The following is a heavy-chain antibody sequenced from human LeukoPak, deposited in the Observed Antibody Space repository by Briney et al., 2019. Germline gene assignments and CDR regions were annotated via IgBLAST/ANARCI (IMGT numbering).Heavy chain of an antibody. CDR3: AKASLGHCSGAFCYHFDY. D-gene: IGHD2-15*01. J-gene: IGHJ4*02. CDR1: AFTFSNYA. CDR2: IRGSNPGR. V-gene: IGHV3-23*01. Sequence: GRSLRLSCAAAAFTFSNYAMSWVRQPAGKGLGWVSAIRGSNPGRYHAGSVKGRFTISRDSSKNTLHLQMNSLRAEDTAIYYCAKASLGHCSGAFCYHFDYWGQGTLVTVSS.